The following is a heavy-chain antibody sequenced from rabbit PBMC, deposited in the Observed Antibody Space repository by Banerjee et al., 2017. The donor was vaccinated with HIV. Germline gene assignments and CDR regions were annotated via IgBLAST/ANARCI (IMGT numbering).Heavy chain of an antibody. CDR2: IYTDGST. CDR3: ARAYGGANGYYPL. J-gene: IGHJ4*01. V-gene: IGHV1S40*01. D-gene: IGHD1-1*01. Sequence: QSLEESGGDLVQPEGSLTLSCKASGFTFSRYWMYWVRQAPGKGLEWIGCIYTDGSTYYASWAKGRFTISKTSSTTMTLQMTSLTAADTATYFCARAYGGANGYYPLWGPGTLVTVS. CDR1: GFTFSRYW.